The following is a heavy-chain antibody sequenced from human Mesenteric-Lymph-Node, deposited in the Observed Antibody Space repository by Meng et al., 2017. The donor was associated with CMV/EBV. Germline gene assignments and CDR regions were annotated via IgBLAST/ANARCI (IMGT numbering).Heavy chain of an antibody. CDR3: ARAYGGNSDY. CDR2: ISGSGGST. J-gene: IGHJ4*02. V-gene: IGHV3-23*01. CDR1: GFTFSSYW. D-gene: IGHD4-23*01. Sequence: GGSLRLSCAASGFTFSSYWMSWVRQAPGKGLEWVSAISGSGGSTYYADSVKGRFTISRDNSKNTLYLQMNSLRAEDTAVYYCARAYGGNSDYWGQGTLVTVSS.